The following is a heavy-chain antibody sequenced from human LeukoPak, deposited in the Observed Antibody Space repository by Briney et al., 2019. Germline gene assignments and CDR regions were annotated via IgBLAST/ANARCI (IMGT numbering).Heavy chain of an antibody. D-gene: IGHD6-19*01. CDR3: AREFTIAEAGRWFDP. CDR1: GSSFSSYA. J-gene: IGHJ5*02. CDR2: ISTNSGNP. Sequence: GASVKVSCKASGSSFSSYAINWVRQAPGQGLEYMGWISTNSGNPTYAQGFTGRFVFSLDTSVSTAYLQISSLKTEDTGVYYCAREFTIAEAGRWFDPWGQGTLVTVSS. V-gene: IGHV7-4-1*02.